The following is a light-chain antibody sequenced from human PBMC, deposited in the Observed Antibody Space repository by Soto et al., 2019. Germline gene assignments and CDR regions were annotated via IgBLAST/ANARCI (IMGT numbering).Light chain of an antibody. J-gene: IGKJ1*01. CDR2: AAS. Sequence: AIQMTQSPSSLSASVGDRVTITCRASQGIRDALGWYQQKSGKAPKLLIYAASILQSGVPSRFSGSGSGTEFTLTISNLQPEDFATYYCLQDYNYPRTFGQGTKVEIK. CDR1: QGIRDA. CDR3: LQDYNYPRT. V-gene: IGKV1-6*02.